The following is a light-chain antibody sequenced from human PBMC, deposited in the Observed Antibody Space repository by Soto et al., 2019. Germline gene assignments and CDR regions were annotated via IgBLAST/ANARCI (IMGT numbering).Light chain of an antibody. CDR3: QQSYRTPIT. V-gene: IGKV1-39*01. CDR1: QSISTY. J-gene: IGKJ5*01. Sequence: DIQLTQSPSPLSVSVGDRVAITCLASQSISTYLNWYQQKPGKAPKVLIYAASNLQSGVPPRFSGSGSGTDFTLTISSLQPEDVATYFCQQSYRTPITFGQGTRLAIK. CDR2: AAS.